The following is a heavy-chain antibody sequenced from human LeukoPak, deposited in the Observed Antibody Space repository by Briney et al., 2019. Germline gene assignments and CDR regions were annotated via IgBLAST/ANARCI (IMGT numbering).Heavy chain of an antibody. CDR1: GYTFTGYY. CDR2: INPNSGGT. CDR3: ARDIHYDILPGYALYNWFDP. D-gene: IGHD3-9*01. Sequence: GASVKVSCKASGYTFTGYYMHWVRQAPGQGLECMGWINPNSGGTNYAQKFQGRVTMTRDISISRAYLELSRLRSDDTAVYYCARDIHYDILPGYALYNWFDPWGQGTLVTVSS. J-gene: IGHJ5*02. V-gene: IGHV1-2*02.